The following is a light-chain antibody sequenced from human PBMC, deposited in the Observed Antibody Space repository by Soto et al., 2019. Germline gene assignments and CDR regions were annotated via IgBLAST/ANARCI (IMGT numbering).Light chain of an antibody. J-gene: IGKJ1*01. V-gene: IGKV1-39*01. CDR3: QHTYTSPPWT. CDR1: HSISRY. Sequence: DIQMTQSPSSVSASAGDRCTISCRASHSISRYLNWYQQKPGKAPKLLIYAASNLQSGVPSRFSGSGSETDFTLTISSLQPEDFATYYCQHTYTSPPWTFGQGTKVDIK. CDR2: AAS.